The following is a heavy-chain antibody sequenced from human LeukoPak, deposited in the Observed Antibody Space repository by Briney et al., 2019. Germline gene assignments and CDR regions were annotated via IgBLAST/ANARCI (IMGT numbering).Heavy chain of an antibody. Sequence: PGGSLRLSCAASGFTFNSHGMHWVRQAPGKGLEWVAFIQYDGNNEYYVDSVKGRFTIFRDNSKNTLSLQLKGLRVDDTAVYYCARPRGITIFGVDIPFDSWAQGTLVTVSS. J-gene: IGHJ5*01. CDR3: ARPRGITIFGVDIPFDS. CDR2: IQYDGNNE. V-gene: IGHV3-30*02. CDR1: GFTFNSHG. D-gene: IGHD3-3*01.